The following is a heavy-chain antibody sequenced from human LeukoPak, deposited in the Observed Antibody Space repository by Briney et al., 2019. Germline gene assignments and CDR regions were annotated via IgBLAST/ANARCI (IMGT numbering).Heavy chain of an antibody. CDR2: ISGSGGNT. Sequence: GGSLRLSCAASGFTISNYAMSWVRQAPGKGLERVSAISGSGGNTYYADSVKGRFTISRDNSKNTLYLQMNSLRAEDTAAYYCARNRYYDILTGQRDDYWGQGTLVTVSS. CDR3: ARNRYYDILTGQRDDY. J-gene: IGHJ4*02. V-gene: IGHV3-23*01. CDR1: GFTISNYA. D-gene: IGHD3-9*01.